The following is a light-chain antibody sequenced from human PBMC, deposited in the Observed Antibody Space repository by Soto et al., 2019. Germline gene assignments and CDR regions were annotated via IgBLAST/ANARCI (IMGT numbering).Light chain of an antibody. CDR1: QSVSSSY. Sequence: EIVLTQSPGTLSLSPGERATLSCRSSQSVSSSYLAWYQQKPGQAPRLLIYGAASRATGIPDRFSGSGYGTDFTLTISRLEPEDFAVYYCQQYGSSPRTFGQGTKLEIK. CDR2: GAA. CDR3: QQYGSSPRT. J-gene: IGKJ2*01. V-gene: IGKV3-20*01.